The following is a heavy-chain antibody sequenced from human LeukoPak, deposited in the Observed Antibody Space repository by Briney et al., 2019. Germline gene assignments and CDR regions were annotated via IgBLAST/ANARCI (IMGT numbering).Heavy chain of an antibody. Sequence: SETLSLACTVSGGSISSYYWSWIRQPPGKGLEWIGYIYYSGSTNYNPSLKSRVTISVDTSKNQFSLKLSSVTAADTAVYYCARGAATVVEDAFDIWGQGTMVTVSS. D-gene: IGHD4-23*01. CDR3: ARGAATVVEDAFDI. V-gene: IGHV4-59*08. CDR2: IYYSGST. CDR1: GGSISSYY. J-gene: IGHJ3*02.